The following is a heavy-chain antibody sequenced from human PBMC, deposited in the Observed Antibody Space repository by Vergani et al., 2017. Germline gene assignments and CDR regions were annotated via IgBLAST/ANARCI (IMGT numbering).Heavy chain of an antibody. CDR3: ARDGWELLDYFYYMDV. D-gene: IGHD1-26*01. CDR1: GFMFNSYG. Sequence: EVQLVESGGGLVKPGGSLRLSCAASGFMFNSYGMHWVRQAPGKGLVWVSRIDSDGSRTSYADSVKGRFTISRDNAKNTLYLQMDSLRAEDTAVYYCARDGWELLDYFYYMDVWGKGTTVTVSS. V-gene: IGHV3-74*01. J-gene: IGHJ6*03. CDR2: IDSDGSRT.